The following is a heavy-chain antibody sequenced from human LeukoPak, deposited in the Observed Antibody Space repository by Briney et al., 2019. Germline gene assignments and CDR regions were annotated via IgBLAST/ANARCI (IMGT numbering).Heavy chain of an antibody. D-gene: IGHD1-26*01. CDR1: GYTFTDYY. Sequence: AASVKVSCKASGYTFTDYYIHWVRQAPGQGLEWMGWISAYNGNTNYAQKLQGRVTMTTDTSTSTAYMELRSLRSDDTAVYYCARVGQWELLSSDAFDIWGQGTMVTVSS. CDR2: ISAYNGNT. J-gene: IGHJ3*02. V-gene: IGHV1-18*04. CDR3: ARVGQWELLSSDAFDI.